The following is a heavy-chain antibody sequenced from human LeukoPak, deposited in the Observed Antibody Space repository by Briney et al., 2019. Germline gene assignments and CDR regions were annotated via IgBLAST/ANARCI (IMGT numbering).Heavy chain of an antibody. CDR1: GGSISNSNW. Sequence: PSETLSLTCAVSGGSISNSNWWSWVRQPPGKGLEWIGEIYHSGSTNYNPSLKSRVTISVDKPKNQFSLKLSSVTAADTAVYYCATFGGSTTTYYFDYWGQGTLVTVSS. CDR3: ATFGGSTTTYYFDY. J-gene: IGHJ4*02. D-gene: IGHD3-3*01. V-gene: IGHV4-4*02. CDR2: IYHSGST.